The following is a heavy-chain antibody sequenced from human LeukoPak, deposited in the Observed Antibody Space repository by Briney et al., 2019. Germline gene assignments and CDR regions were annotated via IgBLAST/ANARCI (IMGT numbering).Heavy chain of an antibody. CDR3: ARGYSSYYFAY. D-gene: IGHD5-18*01. V-gene: IGHV4-59*01. CDR2: IYYSGST. Sequence: SETLSLTCTVSGGSISSYYWRWIRQPPGKGLEWIGYIYYSGSTNYNPSLKSRVTISVDTSKNQFSLKLSSVTAADTAVYYCARGYSSYYFAYWGQGTLVTVSS. CDR1: GGSISSYY. J-gene: IGHJ4*02.